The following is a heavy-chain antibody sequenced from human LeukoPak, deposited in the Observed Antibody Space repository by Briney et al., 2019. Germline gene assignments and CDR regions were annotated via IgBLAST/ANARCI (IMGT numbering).Heavy chain of an antibody. CDR1: GFTVSSNY. D-gene: IGHD2-15*01. CDR2: IYSGGST. J-gene: IGHJ6*02. CDR3: ARAGSSHTRYCSGGSCSYGMDV. Sequence: GGSLRLSCAASGFTVSSNYMSWVRQAPGKGLEWVSVIYSGGSTYYADSVKGRFTISRDNSKNTLYLQMNSLRAEDTAVYYCARAGSSHTRYCSGGSCSYGMDVWGQGTTVTVSS. V-gene: IGHV3-53*01.